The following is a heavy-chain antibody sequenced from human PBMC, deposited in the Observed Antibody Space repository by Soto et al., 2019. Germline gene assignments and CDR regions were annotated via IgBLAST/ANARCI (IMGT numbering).Heavy chain of an antibody. CDR1: GLTVVNAW. V-gene: IGHV3-15*07. CDR3: ATDARWGK. J-gene: IGHJ4*02. D-gene: IGHD1-26*01. Sequence: EVQLVESGGGLVNPGGSLRLSCEVSGLTVVNAWLNWVRQAPGKGLEWVGRIKSKTDGGAVDYAAPLRGRFTISRDDSKSTLYLQMNSLETDATAVYYCATDARWGKWGQGTLVTVSS. CDR2: IKSKTDGGAV.